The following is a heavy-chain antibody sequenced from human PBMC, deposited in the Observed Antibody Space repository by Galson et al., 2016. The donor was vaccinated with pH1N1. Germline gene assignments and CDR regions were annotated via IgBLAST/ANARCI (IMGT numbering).Heavy chain of an antibody. J-gene: IGHJ4*01. D-gene: IGHD2-2*01. CDR3: AQFSSLSGDPA. CDR2: IDPGVGTT. CDR1: VYTFTRYY. Sequence: SVKVSCKASVYTFTRYYIHWVREAPGQGLQWMGIIDPGVGTTVYSQRFQGRVTMTREMSMSTVYMEVTNLRPEDTAIYYCAQFSSLSGDPAWGQGTLVTVSS. V-gene: IGHV1-46*01.